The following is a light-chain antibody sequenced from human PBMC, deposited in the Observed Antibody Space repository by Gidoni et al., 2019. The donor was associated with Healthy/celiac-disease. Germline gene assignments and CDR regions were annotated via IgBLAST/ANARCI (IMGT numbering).Light chain of an antibody. CDR2: DVS. V-gene: IGLV2-14*01. J-gene: IGLJ1*01. CDR1: SSDVGGYNY. CDR3: SSYTSSSTPYV. Sequence: QSALTQPASGSGSPGQSITISCTGTSSDVGGYNYVSWYRQHPGKAPKLMIYDVSNRTSGVSNRFSGSKSGNTASLTISGLQAEDEADYYCSSYTSSSTPYVFGTGTKVTVL.